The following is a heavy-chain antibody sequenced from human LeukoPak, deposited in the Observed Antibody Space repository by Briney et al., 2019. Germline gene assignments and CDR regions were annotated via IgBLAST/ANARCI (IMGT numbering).Heavy chain of an antibody. Sequence: PSETLSLTCAVYGGSFSGYYWSWIRQPPGKGLEWIGEINHSGSTNYNPSLKSRVTISVDTSKNQLSLKLCSVTAADTAVYYCARGGILQHLYGMDVWGQGTTVTVSS. CDR2: INHSGST. CDR3: ARGGILQHLYGMDV. D-gene: IGHD5-18*01. V-gene: IGHV4-34*01. CDR1: GGSFSGYY. J-gene: IGHJ6*02.